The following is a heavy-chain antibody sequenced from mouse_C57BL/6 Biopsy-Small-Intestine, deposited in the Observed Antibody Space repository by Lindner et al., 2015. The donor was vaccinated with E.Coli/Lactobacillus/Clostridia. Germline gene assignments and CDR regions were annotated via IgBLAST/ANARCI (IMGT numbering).Heavy chain of an antibody. V-gene: IGHV1-84*02. CDR2: INPNSGDT. D-gene: IGHD1-1*01. Sequence: SVKVSCKASGYTFTGYYLHWVRQAPGQGLEWMGWINPNSGDTNYAQKFHGRVTMTRDTSISTAYMELSSLTSDDTAVFFCARARSPDARGSHLFWGQGTPVTVSS. CDR3: ARARSPDARGSHLF. J-gene: IGHJ4*01. CDR1: GYTFTGYY.